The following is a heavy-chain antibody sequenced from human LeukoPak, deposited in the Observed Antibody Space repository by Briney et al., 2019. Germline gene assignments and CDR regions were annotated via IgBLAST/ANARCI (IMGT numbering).Heavy chain of an antibody. V-gene: IGHV1-18*04. J-gene: IGHJ6*04. CDR1: GYTFTSYG. CDR3: ARDTPPNYDILTGSIYYYYGMDV. D-gene: IGHD3-9*01. Sequence: ASVKVSCKASGYTFTSYGISGVRQAPGQGLEWMGWISAYNGNTNYAQKLQGRVTMTTDTSTSTAYMELRSLRSDDTAVYYCARDTPPNYDILTGSIYYYYGMDVWGKGTTVTVSS. CDR2: ISAYNGNT.